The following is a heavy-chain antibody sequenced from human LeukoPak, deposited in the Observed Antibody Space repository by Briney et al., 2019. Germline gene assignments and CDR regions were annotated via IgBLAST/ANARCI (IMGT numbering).Heavy chain of an antibody. CDR3: ARDLYDDFGSGDFLLDGWFDR. CDR1: GGSISSYY. CDR2: IYTSGST. J-gene: IGHJ5*02. Sequence: SETLSLTCTVSGGSISSYYWSWIRQPAGKGLEWIGRIYTSGSTTYNPYLKSRVTTSVDTSKNQFSLKLSSVTAADTTVYYCARDLYDDFGSGDFLLDGWFDRWGQGTLVTAAS. D-gene: IGHD3-3*01. V-gene: IGHV4-4*07.